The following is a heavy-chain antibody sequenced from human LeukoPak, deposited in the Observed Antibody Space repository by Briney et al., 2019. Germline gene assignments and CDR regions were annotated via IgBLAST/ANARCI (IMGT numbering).Heavy chain of an antibody. Sequence: SETLSLTCTVSGGSISSSNYYWGWIRQPPGKGLEWIASMYYSGSTFYNPSLKSRVTISVDTSKNQLSLRLSSVTAADTAVYYCASLRSLMTLAGLDSWGQGTLVTVSP. V-gene: IGHV4-39*01. J-gene: IGHJ4*02. D-gene: IGHD6-19*01. CDR2: MYYSGST. CDR3: ASLRSLMTLAGLDS. CDR1: GGSISSSNYY.